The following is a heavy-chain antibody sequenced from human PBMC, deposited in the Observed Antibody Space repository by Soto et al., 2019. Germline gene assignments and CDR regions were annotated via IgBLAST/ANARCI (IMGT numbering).Heavy chain of an antibody. V-gene: IGHV4-59*11. CDR2: IYYSGST. D-gene: IGHD5-18*01. Sequence: GSLSHKCTVSGGAIGRPCWRWIRQPPGKGLEWIGYIYYSGSTNYNPSLKSRVTISIDMSKNQFSLKLSSVTAADTVVYYCARGGEQLLLPYWGQGTLVTVS. CDR1: GGAIGRPC. J-gene: IGHJ4*02. CDR3: ARGGEQLLLPY.